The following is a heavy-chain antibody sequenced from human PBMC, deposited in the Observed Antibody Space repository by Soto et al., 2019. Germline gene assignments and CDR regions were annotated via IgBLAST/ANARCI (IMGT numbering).Heavy chain of an antibody. D-gene: IGHD3-16*01. CDR3: ARWGPRTNNDAFDI. J-gene: IGHJ3*02. Sequence: SVKVSCKASGGTFSSYTISWVRQAPGQGLEWMGRIIPILGIANYAQKFQGRVTMTTDTSTSTAYMELRSLRSDDTAVHYCARWGPRTNNDAFDIWGQGTMVTVSS. CDR2: IIPILGIA. CDR1: GGTFSSYT. V-gene: IGHV1-69*02.